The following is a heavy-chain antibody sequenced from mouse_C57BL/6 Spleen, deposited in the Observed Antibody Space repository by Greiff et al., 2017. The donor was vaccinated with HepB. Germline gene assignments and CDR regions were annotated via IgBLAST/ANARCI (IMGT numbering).Heavy chain of an antibody. Sequence: EVKLMESGGGLVQPGGSLSLSCAASGFTFTDYYMSWVRQPPGKALEWLGFIRNKANGYTTEYSASVKGRFTISRDNSQTILYLQMNALRAEDSATYYCAIYRSNYGAMDYWGQGTSVTVSS. CDR3: AIYRSNYGAMDY. D-gene: IGHD2-5*01. CDR1: GFTFTDYY. J-gene: IGHJ4*01. CDR2: IRNKANGYTT. V-gene: IGHV7-3*01.